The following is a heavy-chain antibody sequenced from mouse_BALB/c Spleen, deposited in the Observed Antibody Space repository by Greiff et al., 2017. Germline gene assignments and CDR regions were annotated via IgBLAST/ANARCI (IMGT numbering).Heavy chain of an antibody. CDR2: ISSGGST. V-gene: IGHV5-6-5*01. Sequence: EVHLVESGGGLVKPGGSLKLSCAASGFTFSSYAMSWVRQTPEKRLEWVASISSGGSTYYPDSVKGRFTISRDNARNILYLQMSSLRSEDTAMYYCARGEIYYDYFFDYWGQGTTLTVSS. D-gene: IGHD2-4*01. J-gene: IGHJ2*01. CDR3: ARGEIYYDYFFDY. CDR1: GFTFSSYA.